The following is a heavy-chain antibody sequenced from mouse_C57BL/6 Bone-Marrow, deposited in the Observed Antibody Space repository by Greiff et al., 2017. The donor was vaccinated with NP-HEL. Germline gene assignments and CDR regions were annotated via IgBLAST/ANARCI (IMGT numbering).Heavy chain of an antibody. CDR1: GYTFTSYW. CDR3: EIYYDYLDAMDY. J-gene: IGHJ4*01. V-gene: IGHV1-59*01. Sequence: QVQLQQPGAELVRPGTSVKLSCKASGYTFTSYWMPWVKQRPGQGLEWIGVIDPSDSYTNYNQKFKGKATLTVDTSSSTAYMQLSSLTSEDSAVYDCEIYYDYLDAMDYWGQGTSVTVSS. CDR2: IDPSDSYT. D-gene: IGHD2-4*01.